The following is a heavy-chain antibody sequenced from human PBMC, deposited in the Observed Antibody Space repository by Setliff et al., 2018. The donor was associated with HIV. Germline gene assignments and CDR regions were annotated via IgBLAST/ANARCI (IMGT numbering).Heavy chain of an antibody. Sequence: SETLSLTCSVSGGSSIANTFASTWIRQSPGKGLEYIGDVSYSGATMYTNYNPSLESRVTVSEDTSRHQFSLKLTSVTADDTGIYYCARGPPSAYWGQGLLVTVSS. CDR3: ARGPPSAY. CDR1: GGSSIANTFA. V-gene: IGHV4-39*07. CDR2: VSYSGAT. J-gene: IGHJ4*02.